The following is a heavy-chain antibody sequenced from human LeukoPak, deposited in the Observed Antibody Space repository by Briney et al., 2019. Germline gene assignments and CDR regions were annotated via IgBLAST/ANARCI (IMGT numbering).Heavy chain of an antibody. CDR3: ARVARWGYDFDY. CDR1: GGSISSGGYP. J-gene: IGHJ4*02. CDR2: IYHSGTT. V-gene: IGHV4-30-2*01. Sequence: PSETLSLTCAVSGGSISSGGYPWSWIRQPPGKGLEWIGYIYHSGTTYYNPSLKSRVTISIDRSKNQFSLKLSSVTAADTAVYYCARVARWGYDFDYWGQGTLVTVSS. D-gene: IGHD5-12*01.